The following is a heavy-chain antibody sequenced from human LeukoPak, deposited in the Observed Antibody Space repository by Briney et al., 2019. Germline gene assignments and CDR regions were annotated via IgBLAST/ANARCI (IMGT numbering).Heavy chain of an antibody. CDR1: GFTFRSYG. Sequence: GGSLRLSCSVSGFTFRSYGMYWVRQGPDKGVEWVAFIRNDGSDKYHADSVKGRFTVSRDNSKNTLYLQMNSLRADDTAVYYCARDSTGWYYQYWGQGTLVTVSS. J-gene: IGHJ4*02. CDR2: IRNDGSDK. CDR3: ARDSTGWYYQY. V-gene: IGHV3-30*02. D-gene: IGHD6-19*01.